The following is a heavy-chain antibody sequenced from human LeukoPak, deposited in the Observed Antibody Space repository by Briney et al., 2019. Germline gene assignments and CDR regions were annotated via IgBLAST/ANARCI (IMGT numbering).Heavy chain of an antibody. J-gene: IGHJ4*02. V-gene: IGHV3-21*01. Sequence: GGSLRLSCAASGFTFSSYSVNWVRQAPGKGLEWVSSFSSSSSYIYYADSVKGRFTISRNNAKNSLYLQMNSLRAEDTAVYYCARDMSTRYYDFWSGNKNYFDYWGQGTLVTVSS. CDR2: FSSSSSYI. D-gene: IGHD3-3*01. CDR1: GFTFSSYS. CDR3: ARDMSTRYYDFWSGNKNYFDY.